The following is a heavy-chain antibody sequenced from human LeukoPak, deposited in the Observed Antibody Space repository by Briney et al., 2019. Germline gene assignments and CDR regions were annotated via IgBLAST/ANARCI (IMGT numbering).Heavy chain of an antibody. Sequence: PGGSLRLSCAGSGFMFRSYTMNWVRQAPGKGLEWVSSISSSGLYIYYAESMKGRFTISRDNARNSLYLQMNSLRAEDTAVYYCVRGAPFDYWGQGILVTVSS. CDR3: VRGAPFDY. V-gene: IGHV3-21*01. CDR2: ISSSGLYI. CDR1: GFMFRSYT. J-gene: IGHJ4*02.